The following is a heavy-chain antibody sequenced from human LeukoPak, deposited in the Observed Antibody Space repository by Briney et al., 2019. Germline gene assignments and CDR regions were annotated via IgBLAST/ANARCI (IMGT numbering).Heavy chain of an antibody. CDR3: AKDGPLSYYDILTPDYYFDY. D-gene: IGHD3-9*01. J-gene: IGHJ4*02. CDR1: GFTFSSYG. V-gene: IGHV3-30*02. CDR2: IRYDGSNK. Sequence: GGSLRLSCAASGFTFSSYGMHWVRQAPGKGLEWVAFIRYDGSNKYYADSVKGRFTISRDNSKNTLYLQMNSLRAEDTAVYYCAKDGPLSYYDILTPDYYFDYWGQGTLVTVSS.